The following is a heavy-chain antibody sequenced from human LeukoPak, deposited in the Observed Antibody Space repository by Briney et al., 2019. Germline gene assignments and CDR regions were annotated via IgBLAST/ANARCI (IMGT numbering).Heavy chain of an antibody. CDR1: GFTFSSYA. CDR3: AKEASPPRYCSSTSCPWGYSYYGMDV. Sequence: GGSLRLSCAASGFTFSSYAMSWVRQAPGRGLEWVSAISGSGGSTYYADSVKGRFTISRDNSKSTLYLHMTSLRAEDTAVYYCAKEASPPRYCSSTSCPWGYSYYGMDVWGQGTTVTVSS. V-gene: IGHV3-23*01. D-gene: IGHD2-2*01. CDR2: ISGSGGST. J-gene: IGHJ6*02.